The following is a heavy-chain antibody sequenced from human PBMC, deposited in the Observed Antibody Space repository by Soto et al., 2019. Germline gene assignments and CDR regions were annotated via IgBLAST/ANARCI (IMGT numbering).Heavy chain of an antibody. CDR3: ARGLIEMATINAFDI. CDR1: GGTFSSYA. J-gene: IGHJ3*02. Sequence: GASVKVSYKASGGTFSSYAISWVRQAPGQGLEWMGGIIPIFGTANYAQKFQGRVTITADKSTSTAYMELSSLRSEDTAVYYCARGLIEMATINAFDIWRQGTMVTVSS. D-gene: IGHD5-12*01. CDR2: IIPIFGTA. V-gene: IGHV1-69*06.